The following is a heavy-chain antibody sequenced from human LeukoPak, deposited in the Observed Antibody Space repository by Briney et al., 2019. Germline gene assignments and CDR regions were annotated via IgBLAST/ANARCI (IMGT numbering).Heavy chain of an antibody. J-gene: IGHJ4*02. D-gene: IGHD3-9*01. Sequence: SETLSLTFTVSGGSISNSDYYWGWIRQPPGKGLEWIGSIYHSGSTYYNPSLKSRVTISVDTYKKQFSLKLSSVTAADTAVYYCARASRYYHMLTGYYLSAFDYWGQGTLVTVSS. CDR2: IYHSGST. CDR3: ARASRYYHMLTGYYLSAFDY. CDR1: GGSISNSDYY. V-gene: IGHV4-39*01.